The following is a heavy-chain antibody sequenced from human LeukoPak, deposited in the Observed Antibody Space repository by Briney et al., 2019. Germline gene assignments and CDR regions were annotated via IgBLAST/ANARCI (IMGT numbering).Heavy chain of an antibody. J-gene: IGHJ4*02. V-gene: IGHV3-23*01. CDR3: AKFRPNYNDSSGYYFDY. CDR1: GFTFCSYA. CDR2: ISGSGGST. Sequence: PGGSLRLSCSASGFTFCSYAMIWHRQAPGKGLEGVLAISGSGGSTYYADTVKGQFTISRDNSKNTLYLHMNSLSAEDTAVYYCAKFRPNYNDSSGYYFDYWGQGTLVTVSS. D-gene: IGHD3-22*01.